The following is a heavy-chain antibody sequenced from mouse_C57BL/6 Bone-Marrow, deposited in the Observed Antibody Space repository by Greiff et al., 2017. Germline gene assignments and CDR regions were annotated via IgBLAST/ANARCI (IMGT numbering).Heavy chain of an antibody. Sequence: VQLQQSGAELVRPGASVKLSCTASGFNIKDYYMHWVKQRPEQGLEWIGRVDPEDGDTEYAPKFQGKATMTADTSSNTASLQLSSLTSEDTAVYYCTTCYGNYAGFAYWGQGTLVTVSA. CDR2: VDPEDGDT. J-gene: IGHJ3*01. CDR3: TTCYGNYAGFAY. CDR1: GFNIKDYY. D-gene: IGHD2-1*01. V-gene: IGHV14-1*01.